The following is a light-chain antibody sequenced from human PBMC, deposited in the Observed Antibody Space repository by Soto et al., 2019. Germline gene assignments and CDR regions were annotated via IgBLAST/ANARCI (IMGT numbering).Light chain of an antibody. V-gene: IGKV3-20*01. Sequence: EIVLTQSPGTMSLSPVERATLSCRASQSISSSYFAWYQQKPGQAPRLLVYGVSSRATDLPDRFSSSGAGTDFPLTISRLEPEDFAVYYCQQYTDSRTFGQGTKVDIK. J-gene: IGKJ1*01. CDR1: QSISSSY. CDR3: QQYTDSRT. CDR2: GVS.